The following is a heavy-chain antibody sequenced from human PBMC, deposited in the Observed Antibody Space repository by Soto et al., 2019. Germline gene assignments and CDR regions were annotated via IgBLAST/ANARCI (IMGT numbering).Heavy chain of an antibody. CDR1: GYSFISYY. CDR2: IGPSGARP. J-gene: IGHJ4*02. Sequence: QVQVQQAGAEVKEPGVSVRISCTPSGYSFISYYMHWVRQAARQGLEWMGIIGPSGARPTCPQMFRGRVTMNWDTSRSTVSMDTTSLRPDYTAVNFCTTTIVYGDSADSWGQATVVSVSS. CDR3: TTTIVYGDSADS. D-gene: IGHD4-17*01. V-gene: IGHV1-46*03.